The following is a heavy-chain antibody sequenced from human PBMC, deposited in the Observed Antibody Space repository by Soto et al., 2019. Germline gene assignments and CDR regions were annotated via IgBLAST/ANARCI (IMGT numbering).Heavy chain of an antibody. V-gene: IGHV3-11*05. J-gene: IGHJ3*02. CDR1: GFTFSDYY. D-gene: IGHD3-9*01. Sequence: GGSLRLSCAASGFTFSDYYMSWIRQAPGKGLEWVSYISSSSSYTNYADSVKGRFTISRDNAKNSLYLQMNSLRAEDTAVYYCARVGILITTHHDAFDIWGQGTMVTVSS. CDR3: ARVGILITTHHDAFDI. CDR2: ISSSSSYT.